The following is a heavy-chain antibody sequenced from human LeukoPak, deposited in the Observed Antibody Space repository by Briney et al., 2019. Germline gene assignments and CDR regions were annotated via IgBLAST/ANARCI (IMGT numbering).Heavy chain of an antibody. CDR3: AKSELRHFDWLPNYFHY. CDR2: ISGSGGST. D-gene: IGHD3-9*01. CDR1: GFTFSSYA. Sequence: PGGSLRLSCAASGFTFSSYAVGWVRQAPGRGLEWVSAISGSGGSTYYADSVKGRFTISGDNSKNTLYLQLNSLRAEDTAVYYCAKSELRHFDWLPNYFHYWGQGTLVTVSS. V-gene: IGHV3-23*01. J-gene: IGHJ4*02.